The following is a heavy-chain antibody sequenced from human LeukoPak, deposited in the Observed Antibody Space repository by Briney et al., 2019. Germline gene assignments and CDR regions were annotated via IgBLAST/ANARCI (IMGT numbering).Heavy chain of an antibody. CDR3: ARQDYEAFFDY. V-gene: IGHV4-59*08. J-gene: IGHJ4*02. CDR1: GGSISSYY. CDR2: IYYSGST. Sequence: SETLSLTCTVSGGSISSYYWSWIRQPPGKRLEWIGYIYYSGSTNYNPSLKSRVTISVDTSKNQFSLKLSSVTAADTAVYYCARQDYEAFFDYWGQGTLVTVSS. D-gene: IGHD3-16*01.